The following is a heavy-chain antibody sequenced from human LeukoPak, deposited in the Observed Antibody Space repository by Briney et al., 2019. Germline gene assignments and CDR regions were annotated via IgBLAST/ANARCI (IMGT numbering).Heavy chain of an antibody. CDR2: ISAYNGNT. V-gene: IGHV1-18*01. CDR3: ASGPEGWELLSY. CDR1: GYTFTSYG. D-gene: IGHD1-26*01. Sequence: ASVKVSCKASGYTFTSYGISWVRQAPGQGLEWMGWISAYNGNTNYAQKLQGRVTMTTDTSTSTAYMELRSPRSDDTAVYYCASGPEGWELLSYWGQGTLVTVSS. J-gene: IGHJ4*02.